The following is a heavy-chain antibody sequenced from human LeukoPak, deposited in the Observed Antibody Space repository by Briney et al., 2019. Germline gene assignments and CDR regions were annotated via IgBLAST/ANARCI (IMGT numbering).Heavy chain of an antibody. D-gene: IGHD1-26*01. CDR2: LRGRGDSK. J-gene: IGHJ2*01. CDR1: GYTFSSYA. Sequence: PGGCLRLSCAASGYTFSSYAISWVPHPPAKGREWGSTLRGRGDSKHCADSLKGRFTISRDTSMKMLYLPMNTLRAEHTAVYFLQKDRWYIGTLGELYHWFFDLWGRGTLVTV. CDR3: QKDRWYIGTLGELYHWFFDL. V-gene: IGHV3-23*01.